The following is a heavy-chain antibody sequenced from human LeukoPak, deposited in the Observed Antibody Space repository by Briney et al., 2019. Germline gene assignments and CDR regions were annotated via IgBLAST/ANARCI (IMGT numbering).Heavy chain of an antibody. CDR3: ARPLGTGYYFDY. Sequence: GESLKISCKGIGYTFSNNWIGWVRQMPGKGLEWIGIIYAGDSDTKYSPSFQGQVTMSVDKSISTAYLQWSSLKASDTAMYYCARPLGTGYYFDYWGQGTLVTVSS. CDR1: GYTFSNNW. CDR2: IYAGDSDT. J-gene: IGHJ4*02. V-gene: IGHV5-51*01. D-gene: IGHD7-27*01.